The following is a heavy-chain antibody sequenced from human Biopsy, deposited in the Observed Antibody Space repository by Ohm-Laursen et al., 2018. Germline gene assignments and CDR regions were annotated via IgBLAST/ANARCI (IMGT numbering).Heavy chain of an antibody. J-gene: IGHJ4*02. Sequence: GTLSLTCTVSGDSVSSGSFYWTWIRQPPGQRLEYIGYIYDRGSTANYNPSLESRVTMSVDMPKNQFSLKLSSVTAADTAIYYCARGMRSSGWPYFDSWGQGTLVTVSP. CDR1: GDSVSSGSFY. CDR3: ARGMRSSGWPYFDS. V-gene: IGHV4-61*01. D-gene: IGHD6-19*01. CDR2: IYDRGSTA.